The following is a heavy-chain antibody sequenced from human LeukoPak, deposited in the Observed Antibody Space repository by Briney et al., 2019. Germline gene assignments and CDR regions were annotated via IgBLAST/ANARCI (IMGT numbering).Heavy chain of an antibody. J-gene: IGHJ4*02. CDR1: GNYW. CDR3: ASHPAHY. V-gene: IGHV3-74*01. Sequence: GGSLRLSCAASGNYWMHWVRQAPGKGLVWVSHINSDGSWTSHADSVKGRFTISRDNAKNSLYLRMNSLRAEDTAAYYCASHPAHYWGQGTLVTVSS. CDR2: INSDGSWT.